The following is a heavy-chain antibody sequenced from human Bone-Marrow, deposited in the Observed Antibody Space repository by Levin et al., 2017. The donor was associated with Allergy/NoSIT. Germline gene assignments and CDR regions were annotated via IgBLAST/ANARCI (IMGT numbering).Heavy chain of an antibody. CDR2: ISHSGST. V-gene: IGHV4-38-2*02. Sequence: PGGSLRLSCAVSGYSISSGYYWGWIRQPPGKGLDWIATISHSGSTFYSPSLKSRVTISVDTSKNQFSLELSSVTAADTAVYYCAREFRSGDPFDSWGQGPRSPSPQ. J-gene: IGHJ4*02. CDR3: AREFRSGDPFDS. CDR1: GYSISSGYY. D-gene: IGHD1-26*01.